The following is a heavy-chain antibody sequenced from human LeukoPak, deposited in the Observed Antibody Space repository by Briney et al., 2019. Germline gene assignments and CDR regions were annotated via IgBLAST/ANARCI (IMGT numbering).Heavy chain of an antibody. Sequence: SETLSLTCAVSGGSISSGGYSWSWIRQPPGKGLEWIGYIYHSGSTYYNPSLKSRVTISVDRSKNQFSLKLSSVTAADTAVYYCARSRSWFGENYFDYWGQGTLVTVSS. CDR2: IYHSGST. J-gene: IGHJ4*02. V-gene: IGHV4-30-2*01. CDR1: GGSISSGGYS. D-gene: IGHD3-10*01. CDR3: ARSRSWFGENYFDY.